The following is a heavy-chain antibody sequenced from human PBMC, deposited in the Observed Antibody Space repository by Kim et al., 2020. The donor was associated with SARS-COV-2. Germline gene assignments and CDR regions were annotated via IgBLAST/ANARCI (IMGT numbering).Heavy chain of an antibody. Sequence: SETLSLTCTVSGGSISSSSYYWGWIRQPPGKGLEWIGSIYYSGSTYYNPSLKSRVTISVDTSKNQFSLKLSSVTAADTAVYYCARSWKSPMIVVVIPSWFDPWGQGTLVTVSS. CDR3: ARSWKSPMIVVVIPSWFDP. J-gene: IGHJ5*02. CDR2: IYYSGST. CDR1: GGSISSSSYY. D-gene: IGHD3-22*01. V-gene: IGHV4-39*01.